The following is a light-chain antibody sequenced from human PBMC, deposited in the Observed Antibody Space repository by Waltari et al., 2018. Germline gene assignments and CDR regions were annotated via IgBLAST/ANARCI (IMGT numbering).Light chain of an antibody. CDR2: ENT. J-gene: IGLJ7*01. CDR3: GTWDSSLSGAV. Sequence: QSVLTHPPSVSAAPGQRVTILCSGGSSNIWNNYVSWNRQFPGSAPKLLIYENTERPSGIPGRFSGSKSGTSATLDITGLQAGDEADYYCGTWDSSLSGAVFGGGTHLTVL. V-gene: IGLV1-51*02. CDR1: SSNIWNNY.